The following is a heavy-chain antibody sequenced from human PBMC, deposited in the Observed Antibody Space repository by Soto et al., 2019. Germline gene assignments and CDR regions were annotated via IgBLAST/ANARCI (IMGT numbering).Heavy chain of an antibody. CDR2: KNPNSGNK. CDR1: GYTFTSYD. J-gene: IGHJ6*02. Sequence: QVQLVQSGTEVKKPGASVKVSCKASGYTFTSYDINWVRQATGQGLEWMGWKNPNSGNKGYAQKFQGRVTMTRNTSISTAFMELSSLKSEDTAVYYCARERTGTTSMDVWGQGTTVTVSS. CDR3: ARERTGTTSMDV. V-gene: IGHV1-8*01. D-gene: IGHD1-1*01.